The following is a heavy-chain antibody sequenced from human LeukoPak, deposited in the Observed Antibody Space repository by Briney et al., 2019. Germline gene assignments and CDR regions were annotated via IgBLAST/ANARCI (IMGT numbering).Heavy chain of an antibody. V-gene: IGHV4-61*02. J-gene: IGHJ6*03. Sequence: SQTLSLTCTVSGGSISSGSYYWSWIRQPAGKGLEWIGRIYTSGSTSYNPSLKSRVTISVDTSKNQFSLKLSSVTAADTAVYYCARERITMIVVVSHYYYYMDVWGKGTTVTVSS. CDR1: GGSISSGSYY. CDR3: ARERITMIVVVSHYYYYMDV. D-gene: IGHD3-22*01. CDR2: IYTSGST.